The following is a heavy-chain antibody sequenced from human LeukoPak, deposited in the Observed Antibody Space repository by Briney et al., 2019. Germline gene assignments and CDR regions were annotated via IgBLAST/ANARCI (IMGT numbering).Heavy chain of an antibody. CDR3: ARDLVTVTKGFDI. J-gene: IGHJ3*02. D-gene: IGHD4-17*01. CDR2: ISHIGRT. V-gene: IGHV4-59*11. Sequence: PSETLSLTCAVSGDSFSSHYWTWIRQSPGTGLEWIGYISHIGRTNYNPSLKSRVTISIDTSKNQFSLKLGSVTAADTAVYYCARDLVTVTKGFDIWGQGTMVSVPS. CDR1: GDSFSSHY.